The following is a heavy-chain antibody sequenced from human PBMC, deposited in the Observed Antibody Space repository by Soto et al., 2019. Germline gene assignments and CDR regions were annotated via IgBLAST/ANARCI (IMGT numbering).Heavy chain of an antibody. D-gene: IGHD3-22*01. Sequence: ASVKVSCKASGYTFTSYYMHWVRQAPGQGLEWMGIINPSGGSTSYAQKFQGRVTMTRDTSTSTVYMELSSLRSEDTAVYYCARAGGYNDSSGYYYYFDYWGEGTLVTV. J-gene: IGHJ4*02. CDR2: INPSGGST. CDR3: ARAGGYNDSSGYYYYFDY. V-gene: IGHV1-46*01. CDR1: GYTFTSYY.